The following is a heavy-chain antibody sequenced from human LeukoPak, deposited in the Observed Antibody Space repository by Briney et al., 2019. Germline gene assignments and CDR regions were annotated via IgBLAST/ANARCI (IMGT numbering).Heavy chain of an antibody. V-gene: IGHV1-46*01. J-gene: IGHJ6*02. Sequence: ASVKVSCKASGYTLTTYYVHWVRQAPGQGLGWMGIINPSGGSTTYAQKFQGRVTMTRDTSTSTVYMELSSLRSEDTAVYYCAREVSALYSYGSIYGMDVWGQGTTVTVSS. CDR1: GYTLTTYY. CDR3: AREVSALYSYGSIYGMDV. D-gene: IGHD5-18*01. CDR2: INPSGGST.